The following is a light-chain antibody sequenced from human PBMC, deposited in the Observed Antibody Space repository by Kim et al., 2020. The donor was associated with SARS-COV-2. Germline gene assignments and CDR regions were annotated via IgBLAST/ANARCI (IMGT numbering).Light chain of an antibody. J-gene: IGLJ2*01. CDR2: GKN. CDR1: SLRTYY. V-gene: IGLV3-19*01. Sequence: VALGQTVRITCQGDSLRTYYATWYQQKPGQAPILLIYGKNNRPSGIPDRFSGSTSGNTASLTITGTPAGDEADYYCNSRDSNNDVVFGGGTQLTVL. CDR3: NSRDSNNDVV.